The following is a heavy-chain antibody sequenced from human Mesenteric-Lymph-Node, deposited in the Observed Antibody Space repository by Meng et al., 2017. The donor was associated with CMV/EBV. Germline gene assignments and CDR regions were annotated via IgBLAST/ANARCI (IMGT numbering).Heavy chain of an antibody. CDR3: AKNDFSMMAV. Sequence: GESLKISCAASGFTFSTYDMHWVRQAPGKGLEWVAFIYYDGSNTYYVDSVKGRFTISRDNSKHTLYLQMNSLRVEDTAVYYCAKNDFSMMAVWGQGTLVTVSS. CDR1: GFTFSTYD. CDR2: IYYDGSNT. V-gene: IGHV3-30*02. J-gene: IGHJ4*02. D-gene: IGHD3/OR15-3a*01.